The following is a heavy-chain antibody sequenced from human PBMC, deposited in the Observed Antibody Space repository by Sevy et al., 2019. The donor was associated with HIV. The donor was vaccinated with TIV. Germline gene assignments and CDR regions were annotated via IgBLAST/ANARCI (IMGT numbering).Heavy chain of an antibody. Sequence: GGSLRLSCAASGFTFSKYWMGWVRQAPGKGLEWVANIKQDAGQKYYVDSVKGRFTISRDNAKNSLYLQMNSLRAEDTAVYFSASDDWNYYIHYWGQGTLVTVSS. CDR3: ASDDWNYYIHY. CDR2: IKQDAGQK. D-gene: IGHD1-7*01. V-gene: IGHV3-7*01. CDR1: GFTFSKYW. J-gene: IGHJ4*02.